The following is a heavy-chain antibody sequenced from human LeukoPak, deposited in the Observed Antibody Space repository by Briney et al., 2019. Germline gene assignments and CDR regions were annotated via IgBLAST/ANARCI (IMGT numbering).Heavy chain of an antibody. V-gene: IGHV4-59*01. CDR3: ARSDSITIFGVVYNWFDP. Sequence: SETLSLTCTVYWSWIRQPPGKGLEWIGYIYYSGSTNYNPSLKSRVTISVDTSKNQFSLKPSSVTAADTAVYYCARSDSITIFGVVYNWFDPWGQGTLVTVSS. J-gene: IGHJ5*02. D-gene: IGHD3-3*01. CDR2: IYYSGST.